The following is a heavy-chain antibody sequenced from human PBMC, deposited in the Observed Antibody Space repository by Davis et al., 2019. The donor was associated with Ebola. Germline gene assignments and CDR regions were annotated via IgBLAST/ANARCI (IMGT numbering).Heavy chain of an antibody. V-gene: IGHV3-74*01. J-gene: IGHJ4*02. D-gene: IGHD4-11*01. CDR1: EFTSSDYW. CDR2: ISGDGSIT. CDR3: ARGERTVTTPLAY. Sequence: PGGSLRLSCAASEFTSSDYWMHWVRQAPGKGLVWVSRISGDGSITTYADSVKGRFTISRDNTKNTLYLQMYSLRAEDTAVYYCARGERTVTTPLAYWGQGALVTVSS.